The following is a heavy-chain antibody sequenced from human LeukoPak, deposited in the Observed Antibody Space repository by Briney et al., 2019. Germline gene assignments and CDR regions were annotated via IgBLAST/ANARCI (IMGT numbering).Heavy chain of an antibody. CDR1: GFTFSSYW. J-gene: IGHJ4*02. D-gene: IGHD1-26*01. CDR2: IKQDGSEK. V-gene: IGHV3-7*01. Sequence: GGSLRLSCAASGFTFSSYWMSWVRQAPGKGLEWEANIKQDGSEKYYVDSVKGRFTISRDNAKNSLYLQMNSLRAEDTAVYYCARVRGSYGYYFDFWGQGTLVTVSS. CDR3: ARVRGSYGYYFDF.